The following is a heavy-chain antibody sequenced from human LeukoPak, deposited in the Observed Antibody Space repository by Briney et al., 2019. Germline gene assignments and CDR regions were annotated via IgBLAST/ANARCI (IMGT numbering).Heavy chain of an antibody. J-gene: IGHJ5*02. CDR2: IYYSGST. V-gene: IGHV4-59*01. CDR1: GGSISSYY. D-gene: IGHD6-19*01. CDR3: ARDARGYSSGWIGYNWFDP. Sequence: PSETLFLTCTVSGGSISSYYWSWIRQPPGKGLEWIGYIYYSGSTNYNPSLKSRVTISVDTSKNQFSLKLSSVTAADTAVYYCARDARGYSSGWIGYNWFDPWGQGTLVTVSS.